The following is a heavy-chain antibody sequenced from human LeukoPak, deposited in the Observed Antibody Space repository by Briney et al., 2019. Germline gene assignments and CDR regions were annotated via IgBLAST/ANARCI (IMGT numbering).Heavy chain of an antibody. CDR3: ARALPGYSYGSYYFDY. D-gene: IGHD5-18*01. V-gene: IGHV4-4*07. Sequence: SETLSLTCTVSGGSISSYYWSWIRQPAGKGLEWIGRIYTSGSTNYNPFLKSRVTMSVDTSKNQFSLKLSSVTAADTAVYYCARALPGYSYGSYYFDYWGQGTLVTVSS. CDR2: IYTSGST. J-gene: IGHJ4*02. CDR1: GGSISSYY.